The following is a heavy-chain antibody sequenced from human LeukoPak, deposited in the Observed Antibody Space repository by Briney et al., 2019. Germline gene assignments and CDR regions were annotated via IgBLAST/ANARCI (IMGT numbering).Heavy chain of an antibody. Sequence: PSETLSLTRAVYGGSFSGYYWSWIRQPPGKGLEWIGEINHSGSTNYNPPLKSRVTISVDASKNQFSLKLSSVTAADTAVYYCAREGPSRAVVFWSGYGPWGQGTLVTVSS. CDR2: INHSGST. D-gene: IGHD3-3*01. CDR1: GGSFSGYY. V-gene: IGHV4-34*01. J-gene: IGHJ5*02. CDR3: AREGPSRAVVFWSGYGP.